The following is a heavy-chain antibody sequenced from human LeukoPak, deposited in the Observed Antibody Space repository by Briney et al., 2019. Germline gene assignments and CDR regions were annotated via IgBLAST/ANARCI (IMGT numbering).Heavy chain of an antibody. CDR2: IYFGGTT. V-gene: IGHV3-53*01. CDR3: ARGDGVYVY. Sequence: GGSLRLSCAASKFTFSNYGMHWVRQAPGQGLEWVSVIYFGGTTYYADSVKGRFTISRDNSKNTVYLQMNSLRVEDTAVYYCARGDGVYVYWGQGTLVTVSS. D-gene: IGHD5/OR15-5a*01. CDR1: KFTFSNYG. J-gene: IGHJ4*02.